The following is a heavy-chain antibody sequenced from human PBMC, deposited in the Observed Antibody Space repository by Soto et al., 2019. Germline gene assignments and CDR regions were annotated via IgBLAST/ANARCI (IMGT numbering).Heavy chain of an antibody. Sequence: SETLSLTCTVSGGSISSYYWSWIRQPPGKGLEWIGYIYYSGSTNYNPSLKSRVTISVDTSKNQFSLKLSSVTAADTAVYYCARVKLAERGSYYYYYVMDVWGPGTTVPFSS. CDR2: IYYSGST. CDR3: ARVKLAERGSYYYYYVMDV. V-gene: IGHV4-59*01. J-gene: IGHJ6*02. CDR1: GGSISSYY. D-gene: IGHD1-1*01.